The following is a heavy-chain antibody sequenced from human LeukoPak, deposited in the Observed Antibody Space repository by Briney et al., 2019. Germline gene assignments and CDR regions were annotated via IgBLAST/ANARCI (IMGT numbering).Heavy chain of an antibody. Sequence: GRSLRLSCAASGFTFSSYGMHWVRQAPGKGLEWVAVISYDGSNKYYADSVKGRFTISRDNSKNTLYLQMNSLRPEDTAVYYCARATTATETAVYWGQGTLVTVSS. CDR2: ISYDGSNK. J-gene: IGHJ4*02. CDR3: ARATTATETAVY. CDR1: GFTFSSYG. V-gene: IGHV3-30*03. D-gene: IGHD1-1*01.